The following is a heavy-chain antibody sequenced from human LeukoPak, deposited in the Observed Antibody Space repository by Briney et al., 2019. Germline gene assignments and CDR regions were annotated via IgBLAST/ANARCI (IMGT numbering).Heavy chain of an antibody. CDR3: ARVYRRDGYNFDGFDI. V-gene: IGHV4-61*02. D-gene: IGHD5-24*01. CDR1: SGSINSGDYY. J-gene: IGHJ3*02. Sequence: SETLSLTCTVSSGSINSGDYYWSWIRQPAGKGLEWIGRIYSSGNTNYSPPLKSRVTISTDTSKNQFSLRLSSVTAADTAVYYCARVYRRDGYNFDGFDIWGQGTTVTVSS. CDR2: IYSSGNT.